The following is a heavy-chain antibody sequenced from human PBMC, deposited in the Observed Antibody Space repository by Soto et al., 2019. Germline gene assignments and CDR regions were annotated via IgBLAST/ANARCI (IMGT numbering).Heavy chain of an antibody. CDR2: IIPIFGTA. V-gene: IGHV1-69*13. Sequence: SVKVSCKASGGTFSSYAISWVLQAPGQGLEWMGGIIPIFGTANYAQKFQGRVTITADESTSTAYMELSSLRSEDTAVYYCARNGGGSSYRYFDYWGQGTLVTVSS. D-gene: IGHD2-15*01. CDR1: GGTFSSYA. J-gene: IGHJ4*02. CDR3: ARNGGGSSYRYFDY.